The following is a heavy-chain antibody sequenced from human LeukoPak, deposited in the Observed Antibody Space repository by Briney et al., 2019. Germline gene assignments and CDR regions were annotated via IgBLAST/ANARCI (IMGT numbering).Heavy chain of an antibody. D-gene: IGHD3-22*01. Sequence: GGSLRLSCARSGFTFSSRGMQWIRQAPGRGLEWVAFISFDETNQYYADSVKGRFTISIDNSHNTLYLQMNSLRAEDTAVYYCARDSYEFFSNWLFPDYWGQGSLVIVSS. V-gene: IGHV3-30*03. CDR1: GFTFSSRG. J-gene: IGHJ4*02. CDR2: ISFDETNQ. CDR3: ARDSYEFFSNWLFPDY.